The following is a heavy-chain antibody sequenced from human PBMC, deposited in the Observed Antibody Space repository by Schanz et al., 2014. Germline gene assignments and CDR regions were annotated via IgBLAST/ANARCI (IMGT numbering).Heavy chain of an antibody. CDR2: ISGYNGDT. Sequence: QLMQSGSEVRKPGASVRVSCEASGYSFTDYAIHWVRQAPGQGLEWMGWISGYNGDTNYAPKFQDRVTMTTDTSTGITSLELRSLISDDTAVDYCVRDAGWAFGDYHGMDVWGQGTSVTVSS. CDR3: VRDAGWAFGDYHGMDV. J-gene: IGHJ6*02. D-gene: IGHD3-10*01. V-gene: IGHV1-18*01. CDR1: GYSFTDYA.